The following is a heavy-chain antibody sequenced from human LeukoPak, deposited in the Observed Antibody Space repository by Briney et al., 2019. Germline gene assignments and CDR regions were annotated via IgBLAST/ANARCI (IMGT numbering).Heavy chain of an antibody. CDR1: GYTFTGHY. CDR3: AITTTIAAAGLDH. CDR2: INPNRGGT. D-gene: IGHD6-13*01. Sequence: ASVKVSCKASGYTFTGHYLHWVRQAPGQGLEWMGWINPNRGGTKYAQKFQGRVTMTRDTPISTAYMELSRLSSDDTAVYYCAITTTIAAAGLDHWGRGTLVTVSS. V-gene: IGHV1-2*02. J-gene: IGHJ4*02.